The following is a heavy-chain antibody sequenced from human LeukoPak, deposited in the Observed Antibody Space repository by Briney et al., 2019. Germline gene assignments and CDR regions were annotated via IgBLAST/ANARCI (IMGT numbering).Heavy chain of an antibody. D-gene: IGHD3-16*01. CDR1: GFTFSSYE. CDR2: ISSSGSTI. J-gene: IGHJ5*02. V-gene: IGHV3-48*03. Sequence: QAAGSLRLSCAASGFTFSSYEMNWVRQAPGKGLEWVSYISSSGSTIYYADSVKGRFTISRDNAKNSLYLQMTSLRAEDTAVYYCARVGLQYNWFDPWGQGTLVTVSS. CDR3: ARVGLQYNWFDP.